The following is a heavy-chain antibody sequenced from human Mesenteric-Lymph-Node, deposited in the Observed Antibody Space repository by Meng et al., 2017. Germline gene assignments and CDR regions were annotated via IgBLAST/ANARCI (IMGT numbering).Heavy chain of an antibody. D-gene: IGHD6-13*01. J-gene: IGHJ5*01. CDR1: GGSISSYY. V-gene: IGHV4-4*07. CDR3: ARGLKGAADRTRFAP. CDR2: IYTSGST. Sequence: ESLKISCTVSGGSISSYYWSWIRQPAGKGLEWSGRIYTSGSTNYNPSLKSRVTMSVDTSKNQFSLKLSSVTAADTAVYYCARGLKGAADRTRFAPWGQGTLVTVSS.